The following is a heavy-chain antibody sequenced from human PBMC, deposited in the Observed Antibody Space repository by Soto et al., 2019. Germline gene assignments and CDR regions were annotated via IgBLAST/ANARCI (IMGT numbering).Heavy chain of an antibody. Sequence: QVTLKESGPALVKPTETLTLTCTVSGFSLNSTRMGVSWIRQPPGKALEWLAHIFSTAEKSYSTSLKSRLTISKDTSTSQVALTMTHMDPGDTATYYCARISGNSAYYYYYGMDVWGRGTTVTVSS. CDR3: ARISGNSAYYYYYGMDV. D-gene: IGHD6-25*01. J-gene: IGHJ6*02. CDR1: GFSLNSTRMG. CDR2: IFSTAEK. V-gene: IGHV2-26*01.